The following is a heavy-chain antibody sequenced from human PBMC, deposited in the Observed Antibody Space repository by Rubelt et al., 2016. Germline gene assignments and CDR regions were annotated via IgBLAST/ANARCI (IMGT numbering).Heavy chain of an antibody. CDR2: IIPSGGST. CDR1: GYTFTSYY. CDR3: ARDPGPRGNDY. D-gene: IGHD3-10*01. J-gene: IGHJ4*02. V-gene: IGHV1-46*03. Sequence: QVQLVPSGAEVKKPGASVKVSCKASGYTFTSYYMHWVRQAPGQGLEWMGIIIPSGGSTSYAQKFQGRGTMTRDTSTSTVYMELSSLRSEDTAVYYCARDPGPRGNDYWGQGTLVTVSS.